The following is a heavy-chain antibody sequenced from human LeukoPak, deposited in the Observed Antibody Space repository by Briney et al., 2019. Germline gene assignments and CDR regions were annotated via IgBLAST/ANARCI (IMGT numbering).Heavy chain of an antibody. J-gene: IGHJ4*02. CDR3: ARQDVVVTAMSSFYY. D-gene: IGHD2-21*02. CDR1: GYSFTSYW. CDR2: IYPGDSDT. V-gene: IGHV5-51*01. Sequence: GESLKISCKGSGYSFTSYWIGWVRQMPGKGLEWMGIIYPGDSDTRYSPSFQGQVTISADKSISTAYLQWSSLKASDTAMYYCARQDVVVTAMSSFYYWGQGTLVTVSS.